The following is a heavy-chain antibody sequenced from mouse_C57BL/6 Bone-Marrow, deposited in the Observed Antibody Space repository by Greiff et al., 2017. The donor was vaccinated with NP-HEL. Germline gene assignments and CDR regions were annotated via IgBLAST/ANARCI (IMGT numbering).Heavy chain of an antibody. Sequence: EVKLVESEGGLVQPGSSMKLSCTASGFTFSDYYMAWVRQVPEKGLEWVANINYDGSSTYYLDSLKSRFIISRDNAKNILYLQMSSLKSEDTATYYCARAVGLLLMDYWGQGTSVTVSS. D-gene: IGHD2-3*01. V-gene: IGHV5-16*01. J-gene: IGHJ4*01. CDR3: ARAVGLLLMDY. CDR2: INYDGSST. CDR1: GFTFSDYY.